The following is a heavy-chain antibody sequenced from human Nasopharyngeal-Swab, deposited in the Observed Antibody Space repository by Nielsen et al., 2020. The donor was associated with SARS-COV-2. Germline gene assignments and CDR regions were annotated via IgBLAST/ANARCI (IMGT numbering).Heavy chain of an antibody. CDR2: ISAYNGNT. CDR3: ARWAGIGDYYYGMDV. D-gene: IGHD6-19*01. J-gene: IGHJ6*02. CDR1: GYTFTSYG. V-gene: IGHV1-18*01. Sequence: ASVKVSCKASGYTFTSYGISWVRQAPGQGLEWMGWISAYNGNTNYAQKLQGRVTMTTDTSTSTAYMELRRLRSDDTAVYYCARWAGIGDYYYGMDVWGQGTTVTVSS.